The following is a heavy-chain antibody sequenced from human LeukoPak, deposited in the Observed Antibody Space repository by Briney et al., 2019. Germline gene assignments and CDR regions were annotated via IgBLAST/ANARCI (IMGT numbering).Heavy chain of an antibody. D-gene: IGHD6-19*01. V-gene: IGHV3-23*01. CDR2: ISGSAYST. CDR3: AKETVAAPPIDY. CDR1: KFTFSHYG. J-gene: IGHJ4*02. Sequence: PGRSLRLSCAASKFTFSHYGMHWVRQAPGKGLEWVSAISGSAYSTYYADSVKGRFTISRDNSKNTLYLQMNSLRAEDTAIYYCAKETVAAPPIDYWGQGTLVTVSS.